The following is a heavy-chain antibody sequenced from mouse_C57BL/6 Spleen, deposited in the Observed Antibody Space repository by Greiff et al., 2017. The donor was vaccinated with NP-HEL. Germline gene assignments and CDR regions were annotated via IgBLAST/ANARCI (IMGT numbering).Heavy chain of an antibody. D-gene: IGHD1-1*01. CDR2: IDPSDSYT. Sequence: VQLQQPGAELVMPGASVKLSCKASGYTFTSYWMHWVKQRPGQGLEWIGEIDPSDSYTNYNQKFKGKSTLTVDKSSSTAYMQLSSLTSEDSAVYYCASYYGSSTRYYAMDYWGQGTSVTVSS. CDR3: ASYYGSSTRYYAMDY. CDR1: GYTFTSYW. V-gene: IGHV1-69*01. J-gene: IGHJ4*01.